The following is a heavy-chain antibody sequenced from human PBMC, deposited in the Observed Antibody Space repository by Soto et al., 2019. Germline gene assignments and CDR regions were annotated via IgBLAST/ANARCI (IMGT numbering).Heavy chain of an antibody. Sequence: SLTCTVSGGSISSNYWSWIRQTPGKGLEWIGHIYDSGTANHNPSLKSRVTISVDTSKNQFSLKLSSVTAADTAVYYCARDAPLKTYYYDSSGYSGYYNGMDVWGQGTTVTVSS. D-gene: IGHD3-22*01. CDR3: ARDAPLKTYYYDSSGYSGYYNGMDV. CDR1: GGSISSNY. V-gene: IGHV4-59*01. CDR2: IYDSGTA. J-gene: IGHJ6*02.